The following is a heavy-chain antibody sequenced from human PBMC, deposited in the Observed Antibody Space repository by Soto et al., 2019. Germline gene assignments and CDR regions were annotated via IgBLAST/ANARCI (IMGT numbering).Heavy chain of an antibody. CDR1: GGTFSSYA. J-gene: IGHJ6*02. CDR2: IIPIFGTA. D-gene: IGHD2-2*02. CDR3: ASALPYRSSTSCYTTPGYYGMDV. Sequence: QVQLVQSGAEVKKPGSSVKVSCKASGGTFSSYAISWVRQAPGQGLEWMGGIIPIFGTANYAQKFQGRVTITADKSTSTAYMELSSLRSEDTAVYYCASALPYRSSTSCYTTPGYYGMDVWGQGTTVTVSS. V-gene: IGHV1-69*06.